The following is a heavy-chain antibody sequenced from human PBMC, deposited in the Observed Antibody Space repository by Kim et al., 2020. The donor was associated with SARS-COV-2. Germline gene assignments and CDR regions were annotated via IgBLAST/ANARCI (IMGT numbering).Heavy chain of an antibody. J-gene: IGHJ4*02. CDR2: INPNSGDT. Sequence: ASVKVSCKASGYTFTDNYIHWVRQAPGQGLECMGWINPNSGDTNYAQKFQGRVTMTRDTSITTVYLEVSSLTSDDTAVYYCARGSPGSYLGYWGQGTLVTVSS. CDR3: ARGSPGSYLGY. D-gene: IGHD3-10*01. V-gene: IGHV1-2*02. CDR1: GYTFTDNY.